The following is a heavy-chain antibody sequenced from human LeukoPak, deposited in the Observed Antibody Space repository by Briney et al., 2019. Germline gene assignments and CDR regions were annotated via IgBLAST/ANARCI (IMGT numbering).Heavy chain of an antibody. CDR1: GFTVSSNY. CDR3: AKVHYDILTAGDS. V-gene: IGHV3-53*01. D-gene: IGHD3-9*01. J-gene: IGHJ4*02. CDR2: IYSGGST. Sequence: GGSLRLSCAASGFTVSSNYMSWVRQAPGKGLEWVSVIYSGGSTYYADSVKGRFTISRDNSKNTLYLQMNSLRGEDTALYYCAKVHYDILTAGDSWGQGTLVTVSS.